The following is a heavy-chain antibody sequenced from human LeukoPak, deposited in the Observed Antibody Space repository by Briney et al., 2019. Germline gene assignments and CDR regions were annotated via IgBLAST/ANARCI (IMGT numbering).Heavy chain of an antibody. Sequence: GGSLRLSCVASGFTFSTSWMTWVRQAPGMGLERVANIKADGSGKYYVDSVRGRFSISRDNAKNSLYLELNNLRAEDTGVYFCARDNPRCCGVVPANIDDYWGQGTLVTVSS. CDR3: ARDNPRCCGVVPANIDDY. CDR1: GFTFSTSW. D-gene: IGHD2-15*01. V-gene: IGHV3-7*01. J-gene: IGHJ4*02. CDR2: IKADGSGK.